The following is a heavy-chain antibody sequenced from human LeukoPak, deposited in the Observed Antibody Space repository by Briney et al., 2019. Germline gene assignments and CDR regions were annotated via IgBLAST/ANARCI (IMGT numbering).Heavy chain of an antibody. CDR3: ARDAVDTANAV. V-gene: IGHV3-74*01. CDR2: INSDGSIT. D-gene: IGHD5-18*01. CDR1: GFTFTTYW. J-gene: IGHJ6*02. Sequence: GGSLSLSCAASGFTFTTYWMHWVRQAPGKGLVWVSHINSDGSITSYADSVKGRFTISRDNAKNTLYLQMNSLRAEDTAVYYCARDAVDTANAVWGQGTTVTVSS.